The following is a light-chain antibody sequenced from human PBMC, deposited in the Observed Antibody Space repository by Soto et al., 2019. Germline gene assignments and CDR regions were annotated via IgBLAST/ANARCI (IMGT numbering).Light chain of an antibody. J-gene: IGKJ2*02. V-gene: IGKV3D-20*02. CDR2: GAS. CDR1: QSVSSTL. Sequence: EIVLTQSPGTLSLSPGERATLSCRASQSVSSTLLTWYQQKPGQAPRLLIYGASSRATGIPDRFSGSGSGTDFSLTITSLEPEDFAVYFCQQRGKWPSTFGPGTKVDIK. CDR3: QQRGKWPST.